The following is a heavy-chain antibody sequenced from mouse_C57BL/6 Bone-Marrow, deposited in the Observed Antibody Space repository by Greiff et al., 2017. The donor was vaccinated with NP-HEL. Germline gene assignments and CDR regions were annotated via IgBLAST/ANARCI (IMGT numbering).Heavy chain of an antibody. V-gene: IGHV4-1*01. CDR2: INPDSSTI. J-gene: IGHJ4*01. D-gene: IGHD3-2*02. CDR3: ARPTAQATHYAMDY. CDR1: GIDFSRYW. Sequence: EVKLQESGGGLVQPGGSLKLSCAASGIDFSRYWMSWVRRAPGKGLEWIGEINPDSSTINYAPSLKDKFIISRDNAKNTLYLQMSKVRSEDTALYYCARPTAQATHYAMDYWGQGTSVTVSS.